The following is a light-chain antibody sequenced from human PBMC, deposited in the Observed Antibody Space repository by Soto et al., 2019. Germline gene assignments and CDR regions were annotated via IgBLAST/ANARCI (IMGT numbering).Light chain of an antibody. V-gene: IGKV3-15*01. CDR2: GTS. Sequence: SLSPVTLAVPPWEAATLSCRASQNVSSSLAWYQQKPGQAPRLLIYGTSTRAGGIPARFSGSGSGTEFTLTISSLQSEDFAVYYCQQYNGWPSTFGQGTKLDIK. CDR3: QQYNGWPST. J-gene: IGKJ1*01. CDR1: QNVSSS.